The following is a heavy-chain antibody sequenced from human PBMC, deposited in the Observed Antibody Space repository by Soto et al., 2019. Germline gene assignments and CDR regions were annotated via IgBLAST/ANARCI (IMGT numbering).Heavy chain of an antibody. CDR1: GCTCIDAW. V-gene: IGHV3-23*01. D-gene: IGHD4-4*01. Sequence: PGGSLRLSCASSGCTCIDAWRSLVRQAPGKGLEWVSTFSGSDTTTFYADSVRGRFTLSRDNSKNTLHLQMDSLRADDTAVFYCARLQYHLLRSHPGMAVWGQGTTVPVSS. J-gene: IGHJ6*02. CDR3: ARLQYHLLRSHPGMAV. CDR2: FSGSDTTT.